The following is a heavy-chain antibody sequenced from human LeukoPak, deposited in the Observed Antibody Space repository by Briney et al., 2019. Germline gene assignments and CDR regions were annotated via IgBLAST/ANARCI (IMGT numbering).Heavy chain of an antibody. CDR1: GFTFNSYW. J-gene: IGHJ4*02. V-gene: IGHV3-74*03. D-gene: IGHD3-16*01. Sequence: GGSLRLSCATSGFTFNSYWMHWVRQVPGKGLVWVSRINIDGSGTTYADAVKGRFTISRDNAKNTLYLQMDSLRVEDTAVYYCTRGGLNQHDYIWGEGYWGQGTLVTVSS. CDR3: TRGGLNQHDYIWGEGY. CDR2: INIDGSGT.